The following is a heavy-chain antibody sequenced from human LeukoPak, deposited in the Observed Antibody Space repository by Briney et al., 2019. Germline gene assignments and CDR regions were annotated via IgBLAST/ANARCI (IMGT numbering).Heavy chain of an antibody. CDR2: ISGSGGTI. Sequence: PGGSLRLSCAASGFTFSIYAMTWVRQAPGKGLERVSAISGSGGTIYYADSVKGRFTISRDNSKNTLYLQLNSLRAEDAAVYYCAKFEVQGVIPHFIYHWGQGTLVTASS. V-gene: IGHV3-23*01. CDR3: AKFEVQGVIPHFIYH. CDR1: GFTFSIYA. D-gene: IGHD3-10*01. J-gene: IGHJ5*02.